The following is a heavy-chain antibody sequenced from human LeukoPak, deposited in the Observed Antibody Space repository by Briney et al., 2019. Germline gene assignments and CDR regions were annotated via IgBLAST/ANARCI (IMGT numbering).Heavy chain of an antibody. V-gene: IGHV3-23*01. CDR2: ISGSAHKI. J-gene: IGHJ4*02. CDR1: GITFSNYA. CDR3: AGRPTGYSSGYIH. D-gene: IGHD5-18*01. Sequence: GGSLRLSCVASGITFSNYAVSWVRQAPEKGLDWVSVISGSAHKIRYADSVKGRFTISRDNSENIVYLQMNNLRVEDTAVYYCAGRPTGYSSGYIHWGQGTLVTVSS.